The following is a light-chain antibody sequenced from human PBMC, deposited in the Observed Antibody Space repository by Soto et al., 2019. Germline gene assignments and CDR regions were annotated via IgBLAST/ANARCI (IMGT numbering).Light chain of an antibody. Sequence: EIVLTQSPGTLSLSPGERATLSCRASQSVSSSYLAWYQQKPGQAPRLLIYGASSRATGIPDRFSGSGSGTDFTLTISRLEPEVFAVYYCQQYGSSPWTFGQGTKLEIK. J-gene: IGKJ2*01. CDR1: QSVSSSY. CDR3: QQYGSSPWT. CDR2: GAS. V-gene: IGKV3-20*01.